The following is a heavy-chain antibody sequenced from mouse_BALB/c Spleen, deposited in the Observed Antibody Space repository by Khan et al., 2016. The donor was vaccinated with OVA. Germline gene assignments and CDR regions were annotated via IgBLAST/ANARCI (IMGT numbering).Heavy chain of an antibody. J-gene: IGHJ3*01. V-gene: IGHV14-3*02. Sequence: VQLKESGAELVKPGASVKLSCTASGFNIKDTYIHWVKQRPEQGLEWIGRIDPANGNTKYDPKFPGKATITADTSSNTAYLQLSSLTSEDTAVYYCVRDYWDVFAYWGQGTLVTVSA. CDR3: VRDYWDVFAY. CDR1: GFNIKDTY. CDR2: IDPANGNT. D-gene: IGHD4-1*01.